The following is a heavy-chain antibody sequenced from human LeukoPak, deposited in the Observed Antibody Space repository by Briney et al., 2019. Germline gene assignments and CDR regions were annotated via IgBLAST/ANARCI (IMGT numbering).Heavy chain of an antibody. Sequence: ASVKVSCKVSGYTLTELSMHWVRQAPGKGLEWMGGFDPEDGETIYAQKFQGRVTITEDTSTDTAYMELSSLRSEDTAVYYCATNSGRTEYSRPGGLDYWGQGALVTVSS. CDR3: ATNSGRTEYSRPGGLDY. J-gene: IGHJ4*02. CDR1: GYTLTELS. CDR2: FDPEDGET. V-gene: IGHV1-24*01. D-gene: IGHD6-6*01.